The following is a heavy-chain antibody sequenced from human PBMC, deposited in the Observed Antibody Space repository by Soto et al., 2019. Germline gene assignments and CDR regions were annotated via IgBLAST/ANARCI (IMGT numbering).Heavy chain of an antibody. CDR3: EMDRALGSTLGAIDF. CDR2: ISYDGTYR. CDR1: GFTFSNIA. J-gene: IGHJ4*02. D-gene: IGHD3-16*01. Sequence: GGSLRLSCAASGFTFSNIAMHWVRQAPGKGLEWVAAISYDGTYRPYADFARGRFTISRDNSQKTLYLQMNSLRPEYTALYYFEMDRALGSTLGAIDFWGQGTLVTVSS. V-gene: IGHV3-30-3*01.